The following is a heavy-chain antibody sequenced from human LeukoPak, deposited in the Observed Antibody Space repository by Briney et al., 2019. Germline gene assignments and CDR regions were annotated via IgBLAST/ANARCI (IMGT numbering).Heavy chain of an antibody. V-gene: IGHV4-39*07. J-gene: IGHJ4*02. CDR2: IYHSGST. CDR3: ARGWAITMVRGELDY. Sequence: PSETLSLTCTVSGGSISSSSYYWGWIRQPPGKGLEWIGSIYHSGSTYYNPSLKSRVTISVDTSKNQFSLKLSSVTAADTAVYYCARGWAITMVRGELDYWGQGTLVTVSS. D-gene: IGHD3-10*01. CDR1: GGSISSSSYY.